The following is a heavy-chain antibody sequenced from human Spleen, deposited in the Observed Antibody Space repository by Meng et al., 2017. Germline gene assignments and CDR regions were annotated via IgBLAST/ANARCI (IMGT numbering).Heavy chain of an antibody. D-gene: IGHD6-19*01. Sequence: QVQTQESGPGLVKPSPALSLTCTVSGGAINSGDYYWSWIRQHPGKGLEWIGYIYYSGSTYYNPSLKSLVTISVDPSKNQFSLMVSSVTAADTAVYYCASSGWYRGPNYFDYWGQGTLVTVSS. J-gene: IGHJ4*01. CDR2: IYYSGST. V-gene: IGHV4-31*01. CDR3: ASSGWYRGPNYFDY. CDR1: GGAINSGDYY.